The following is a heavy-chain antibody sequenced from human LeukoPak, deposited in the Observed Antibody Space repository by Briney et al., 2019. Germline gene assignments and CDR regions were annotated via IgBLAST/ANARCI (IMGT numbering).Heavy chain of an antibody. V-gene: IGHV1-18*01. CDR1: GYTFTTYG. D-gene: IGHD1-7*01. Sequence: ASVTVSCKASGYTFTTYGISWVRQAPGQGLEWMGGIIPYNGKTYYAEKIQGRVTITTDASTSTAYMELSSLRSEDTAVYYCARDRGGTAYFDYWGEGTLVSVSS. J-gene: IGHJ4*02. CDR2: IIPYNGKT. CDR3: ARDRGGTAYFDY.